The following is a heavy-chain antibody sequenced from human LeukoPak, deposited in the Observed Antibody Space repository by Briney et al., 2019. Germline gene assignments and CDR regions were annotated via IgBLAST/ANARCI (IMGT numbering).Heavy chain of an antibody. D-gene: IGHD3-3*01. J-gene: IGHJ6*02. CDR1: GGSISSYY. V-gene: IGHV4-59*01. Sequence: SETLSLTCTVSGGSISSYYWSWIRQPPGKGLEWIGYIYYSGSTNYNPSLKSRVTISVDTSKNQFSLKLSSVTAADTAVYYCARGSYYDFWSGYYKMGNHYGMDVWGQGTTVTVSS. CDR3: ARGSYYDFWSGYYKMGNHYGMDV. CDR2: IYYSGST.